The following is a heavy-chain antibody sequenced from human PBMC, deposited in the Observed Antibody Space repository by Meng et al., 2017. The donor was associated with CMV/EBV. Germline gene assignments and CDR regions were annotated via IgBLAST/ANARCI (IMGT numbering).Heavy chain of an antibody. J-gene: IGHJ4*02. CDR1: GFTFSSYA. CDR3: ARGEQPGTFFDY. Sequence: GESLKISCAASGFTFSSYAMHWVRQAPGKGLEWVAVISYDGSNKYYADSVKGRFTISRDNSKNTLYLQMNSLRAEDTAVYYCARGEQPGTFFDYRGQGTLVTVSS. V-gene: IGHV3-30*04. D-gene: IGHD1-26*01. CDR2: ISYDGSNK.